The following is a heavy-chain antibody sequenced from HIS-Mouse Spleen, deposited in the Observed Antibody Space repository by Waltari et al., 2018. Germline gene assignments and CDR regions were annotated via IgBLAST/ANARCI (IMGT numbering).Heavy chain of an antibody. CDR3: AREIPYSSSWYDWYFDL. CDR2: IYYSGRT. CDR1: AGSISSSSYY. Sequence: QLQLQESGPGLVKPSETLSLTCTVSAGSISSSSYYWGWIRQPPGKGLEWIGRIYYSGRTYCNPSPKSRVTISVETSKNQFSLKLSSVTAAETAVYYCAREIPYSSSWYDWYFDLWGRGTLVTVAS. V-gene: IGHV4-39*07. J-gene: IGHJ2*01. D-gene: IGHD6-13*01.